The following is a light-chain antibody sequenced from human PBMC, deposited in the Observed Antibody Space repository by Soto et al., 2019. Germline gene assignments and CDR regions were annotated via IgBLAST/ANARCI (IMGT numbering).Light chain of an antibody. V-gene: IGLV2-23*03. CDR1: SSDVGSYNL. J-gene: IGLJ2*01. Sequence: QSVLTQPASVSGSPGQSITISCTGTSSDVGSYNLVSWYQQHPGKAPKLMIYEGSKRPSGVSNRVSGSKSGNTASLTISGLQAEDEADYYCCSYAGSSTFVFGGGTKLTVL. CDR2: EGS. CDR3: CSYAGSSTFV.